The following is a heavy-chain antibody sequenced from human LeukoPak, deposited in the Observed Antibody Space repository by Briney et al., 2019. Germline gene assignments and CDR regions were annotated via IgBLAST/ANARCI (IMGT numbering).Heavy chain of an antibody. V-gene: IGHV4-39*02. CDR1: GGSISSSSYY. J-gene: IGHJ4*02. Sequence: SETLSLTCTVSGGSISSSSYYWGWIRQPPGKGLEWIGSIYYSGSTYYNPSLKSRVTISVDTSKNQFSLKLSSVTAADTAVYYCAKDYWYRRLGELSFSVDYWGQGTLVTVSS. CDR3: AKDYWYRRLGELSFSVDY. D-gene: IGHD3-16*02. CDR2: IYYSGST.